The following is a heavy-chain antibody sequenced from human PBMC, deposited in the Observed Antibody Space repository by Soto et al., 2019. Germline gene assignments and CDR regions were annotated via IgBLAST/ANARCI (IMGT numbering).Heavy chain of an antibody. CDR1: GGSFSGYY. CDR2: INHSGST. Sequence: SETLSLTCAVYGGSFSGYYWSWIRQPPGKGLEWIGEINHSGSTNYNPSLKSRVTISVDTSKNQLSLKLSSVTAADTAVYYCARRPVSFDPWGQGTLVTVSS. V-gene: IGHV4-34*01. CDR3: ARRPVSFDP. J-gene: IGHJ5*02.